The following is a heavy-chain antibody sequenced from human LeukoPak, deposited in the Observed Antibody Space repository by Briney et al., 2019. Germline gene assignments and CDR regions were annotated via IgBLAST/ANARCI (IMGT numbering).Heavy chain of an antibody. Sequence: SETLSLTCTVSGGSISSYYWSWIRRSPGKGLEWIGYIYYSGSTNYNPSLKSRVTLSVDTSKNQFSLKVSSATAADTAVYYCARHGTTGANLNWFDPWGQGTLVTVSS. V-gene: IGHV4-59*01. CDR2: IYYSGST. CDR3: ARHGTTGANLNWFDP. CDR1: GGSISSYY. D-gene: IGHD1-1*01. J-gene: IGHJ5*02.